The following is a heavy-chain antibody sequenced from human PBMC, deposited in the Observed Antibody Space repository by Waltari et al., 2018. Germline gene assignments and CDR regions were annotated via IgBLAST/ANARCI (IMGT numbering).Heavy chain of an antibody. CDR2: IYYSGRT. Sequence: QLQLQESGPGLVKPSETLSLTCTVSGGSISSSSYYWGWIRQPPGKGLEWIGSIYYSGRTSYNPSLKSRVTIAVDTSKNQFSLKLSSVTAADTAVYYCASTSKYSSSWGFDYWGQGTLVTVSS. J-gene: IGHJ4*02. CDR1: GGSISSSSYY. D-gene: IGHD6-6*01. V-gene: IGHV4-39*07. CDR3: ASTSKYSSSWGFDY.